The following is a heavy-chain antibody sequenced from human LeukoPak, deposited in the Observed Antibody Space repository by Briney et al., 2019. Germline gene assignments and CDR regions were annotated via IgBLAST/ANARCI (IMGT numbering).Heavy chain of an antibody. Sequence: GGSLRLSCAASGFTFSSYGMHWVRQAPGKGLEWVAFIRYDGSNKYYADSVKGRFTISRDNAKNSLYLQMNSLRAEDTAVYYCARDWFAVVTPYYFDSWGQGTLVTVSS. J-gene: IGHJ4*02. D-gene: IGHD4-23*01. V-gene: IGHV3-30*02. CDR2: IRYDGSNK. CDR1: GFTFSSYG. CDR3: ARDWFAVVTPYYFDS.